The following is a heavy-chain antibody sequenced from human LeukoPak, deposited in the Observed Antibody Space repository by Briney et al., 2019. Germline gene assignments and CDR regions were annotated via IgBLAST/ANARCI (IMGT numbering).Heavy chain of an antibody. V-gene: IGHV3-21*01. D-gene: IGHD6-13*01. CDR3: ARGQYDYSSCWYGDY. CDR1: GFTFSSYS. J-gene: IGHJ4*02. Sequence: GGSLRLSCAASGFTFSSYSMNWVRQAPGKGLEWVSSISSSSSYIYFADSVKGRFTISRGNAKNSVYLQMNSLRAEDTAVYYCARGQYDYSSCWYGDYWGQGTLVTVSS. CDR2: ISSSSSYI.